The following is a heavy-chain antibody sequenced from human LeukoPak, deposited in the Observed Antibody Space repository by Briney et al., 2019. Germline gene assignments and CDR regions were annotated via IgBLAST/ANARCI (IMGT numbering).Heavy chain of an antibody. CDR1: GFTFSTYA. V-gene: IGHV3-23*01. D-gene: IGHD6-13*01. CDR3: AKPPPYSSSWLFDY. J-gene: IGHJ4*02. Sequence: SGGSLRLSCAASGFTFSTYAMSWVRQAPGKGLEWVSTLSANGGSTYYADSVKGRFTISRDNSKNTLNLQMNSLRVEDTAVYYCAKPPPYSSSWLFDYWGQGTLVTVSS. CDR2: LSANGGST.